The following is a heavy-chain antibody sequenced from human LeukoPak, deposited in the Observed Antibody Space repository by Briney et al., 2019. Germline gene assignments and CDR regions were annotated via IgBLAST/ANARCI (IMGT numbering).Heavy chain of an antibody. J-gene: IGHJ5*02. CDR3: ARAHWFDP. Sequence: GGSLRLSCVASGFTFSTYWMSWVRQAPGKGLEWVAYIKPDGSEKSYVDSVKGRFTISRDNAKNSLYLQMNSLRAEDTAVYSCARAHWFDPWGQGTLVTVSS. CDR1: GFTFSTYW. V-gene: IGHV3-7*03. CDR2: IKPDGSEK.